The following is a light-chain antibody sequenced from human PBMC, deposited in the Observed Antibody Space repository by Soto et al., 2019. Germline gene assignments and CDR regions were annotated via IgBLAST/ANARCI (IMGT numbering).Light chain of an antibody. V-gene: IGKV1-13*02. Sequence: AIQLAQSPSSLSASVGDRVTITCRASQGISTLLAWYQQKPGKAPKVLIYESSLLQSGVPSRFSGSGSGTDFTLTISSLQPEDFATYYCQHFKSFPITFGQGTRLAIK. CDR3: QHFKSFPIT. J-gene: IGKJ5*01. CDR2: ESS. CDR1: QGISTL.